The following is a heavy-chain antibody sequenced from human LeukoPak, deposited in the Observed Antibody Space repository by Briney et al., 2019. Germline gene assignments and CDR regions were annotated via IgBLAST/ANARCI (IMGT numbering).Heavy chain of an antibody. CDR1: GFTFSSYS. V-gene: IGHV3-21*04. CDR2: ISSSSSYI. Sequence: GGSLRLSCAASGFTFSSYSMNWVRQAPGKGLEWVSSISSSSSYIYHADSVKGRFTISRDNTKNSLFLQMNSLRDGDTAVYYCARGKRRFDPWGQGTLVTVSS. J-gene: IGHJ5*02. CDR3: ARGKRRFDP. D-gene: IGHD3-10*01.